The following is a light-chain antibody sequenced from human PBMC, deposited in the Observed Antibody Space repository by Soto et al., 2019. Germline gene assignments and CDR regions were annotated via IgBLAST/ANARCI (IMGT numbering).Light chain of an antibody. V-gene: IGKV3-15*01. CDR1: QSVSSN. J-gene: IGKJ1*01. CDR3: QQYNNWGT. CDR2: GAS. Sequence: EIVMTQSPATLSVSPGERATLSCRASQSVSSNLAWYQQKPGQAPRLLIYGASTRATGIPARFSGSGSGTEFTLTISSLQSEDFAVYYCQQYNNWGTFGQGINVEIK.